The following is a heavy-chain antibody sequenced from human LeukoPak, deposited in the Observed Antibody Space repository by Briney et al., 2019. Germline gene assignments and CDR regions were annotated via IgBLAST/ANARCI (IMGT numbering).Heavy chain of an antibody. CDR3: ARGGVYSTSAVDY. Sequence: GSLRLSCAASGFTFSSYGIHWVRQAPGKGLGWVAVITYDGIRKYYADSVKGRFTISRDNAKNTLYLQMNSLRAEDTAVYYCARGGVYSTSAVDYWGQGTLVTVSS. CDR1: GFTFSSYG. D-gene: IGHD6-6*01. CDR2: ITYDGIRK. V-gene: IGHV3-30*03. J-gene: IGHJ4*02.